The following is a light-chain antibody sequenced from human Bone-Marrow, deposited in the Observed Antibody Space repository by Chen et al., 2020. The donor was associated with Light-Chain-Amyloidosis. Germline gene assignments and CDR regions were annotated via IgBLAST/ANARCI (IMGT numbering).Light chain of an antibody. Sequence: SYALSQPPSVSVSPGQTARIPCSGDVLPTKYAYWYQQKPGQAPVLVIHRDTERPSGISERFSGSSSGTTATLTSSGVQAEDDADYHCQSADSSGTYEVIFGGGTKLTVL. V-gene: IGLV3-25*03. CDR1: VLPTKY. J-gene: IGLJ2*01. CDR3: QSADSSGTYEVI. CDR2: RDT.